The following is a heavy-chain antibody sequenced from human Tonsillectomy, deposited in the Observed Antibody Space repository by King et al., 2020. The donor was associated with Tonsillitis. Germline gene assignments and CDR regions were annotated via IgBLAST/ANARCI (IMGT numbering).Heavy chain of an antibody. D-gene: IGHD2-15*01. V-gene: IGHV4-31*03. J-gene: IGHJ5*02. CDR2: IYYSGNT. Sequence: VQLQESGPGLVKPSQILSLTCTVSGGSISGGAYYWSWIRQYPGKGLEWIGSIYYSGNTYYNPSLKSRLTISVDTSENQFSPKLSSVTAADTAVYYCAKHEGGVFDPWGQGTLVTVSS. CDR3: AKHEGGVFDP. CDR1: GGSISGGAYY.